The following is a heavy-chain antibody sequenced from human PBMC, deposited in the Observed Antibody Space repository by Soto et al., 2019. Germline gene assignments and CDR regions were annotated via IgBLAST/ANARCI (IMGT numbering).Heavy chain of an antibody. CDR3: ARLRGYSYGYLDY. J-gene: IGHJ4*02. CDR2: IKQDGSEK. Sequence: LILSGAASGFTFSSYCMSWVRQAPGKGLEWVANIKQDGSEKYYVDSVKGRFTISRDNAKNSLYLQMNSLRAEDTAVYYCARLRGYSYGYLDYRGQGTLVTVSS. CDR1: GFTFSSYC. D-gene: IGHD5-18*01. V-gene: IGHV3-7*01.